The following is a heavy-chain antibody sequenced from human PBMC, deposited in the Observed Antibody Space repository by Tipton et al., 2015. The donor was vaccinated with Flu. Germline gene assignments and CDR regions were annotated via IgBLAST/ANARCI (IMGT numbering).Heavy chain of an antibody. CDR1: GFTFSNAW. Sequence: QLVQSGGGLVQPGGSLRLSCVASGFTFSNAWMSWVRQAPGKGLEWVAHIKGDGSETYYVDSVKGRFTISRDNAKNSLYLQMNSLRAEDTAVYYCARAMDVWGKGTTVTVSS. J-gene: IGHJ6*04. CDR3: ARAMDV. V-gene: IGHV3-7*03. CDR2: IKGDGSET.